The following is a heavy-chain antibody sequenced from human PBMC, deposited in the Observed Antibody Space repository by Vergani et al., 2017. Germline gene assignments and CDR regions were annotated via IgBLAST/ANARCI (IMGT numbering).Heavy chain of an antibody. CDR3: ARAIRGYSYGFDY. Sequence: EVQLVESGGGLVKPGGSLRLSCAASGFTFSSYSMNWVRQAPGKGLEWVSVIYSGGSTYYADSVKGRFTISRDNSKNTLYLQMNSLRAEDTAVYYCARAIRGYSYGFDYWGQGTLVTVSS. D-gene: IGHD5-18*01. J-gene: IGHJ4*02. CDR2: IYSGGST. V-gene: IGHV3-66*02. CDR1: GFTFSSYS.